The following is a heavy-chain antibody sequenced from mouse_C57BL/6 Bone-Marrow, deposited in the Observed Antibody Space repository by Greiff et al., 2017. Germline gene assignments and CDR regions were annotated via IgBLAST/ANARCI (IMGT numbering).Heavy chain of an antibody. J-gene: IGHJ2*01. CDR3: ARSYSNDY. V-gene: IGHV1-80*01. CDR1: GYAFSSSW. CDR2: IYPGDGDT. D-gene: IGHD2-5*01. Sequence: QVQLQQSGAELVKPGASVKISCKASGYAFSSSWMNWVQQRPGKGLEWLGQIYPGDGDTNYNAKFKGTATLTADKSSSTAFMQLSNLTSEDSAVYFCARSYSNDYWGQGTTLTVSS.